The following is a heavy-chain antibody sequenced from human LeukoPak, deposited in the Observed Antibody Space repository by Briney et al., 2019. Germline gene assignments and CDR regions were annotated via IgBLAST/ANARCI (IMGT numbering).Heavy chain of an antibody. CDR1: GFTFSRYS. V-gene: IGHV3-21*01. CDR2: ISISSNYI. Sequence: PGGSLRLSCAASGFTFSRYSMNWVRQAPGKGLEWVSSISISSNYIYYPDSLKRRFTISRDNAKNSLYLQINSLRAEDTAVYYCARGSRLGVVGRDAFDIWGQGTMVTVSS. CDR3: ARGSRLGVVGRDAFDI. D-gene: IGHD3-3*01. J-gene: IGHJ3*02.